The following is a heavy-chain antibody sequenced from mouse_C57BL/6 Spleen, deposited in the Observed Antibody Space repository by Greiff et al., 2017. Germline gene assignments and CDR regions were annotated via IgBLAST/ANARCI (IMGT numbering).Heavy chain of an antibody. D-gene: IGHD1-1*01. V-gene: IGHV1-80*01. CDR3: SRWEFYNYAMDY. CDR1: GYAFRSYW. CDR2: IFPGGGDT. J-gene: IGHJ4*01. Sequence: QVQLQQSGAELVKPGASVKLSCKASGYAFRSYWMNWVKQRPGKGLEWIGQIFPGGGDTNSNGKFKGKATLTADKSSSTAYMPLSSLTSEDSAVYFCSRWEFYNYAMDYWGQGTSVTVSS.